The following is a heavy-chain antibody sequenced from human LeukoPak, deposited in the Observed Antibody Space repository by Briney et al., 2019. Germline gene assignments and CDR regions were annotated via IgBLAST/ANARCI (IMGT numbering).Heavy chain of an antibody. J-gene: IGHJ6*03. CDR3: AKDSTWELHGKYMDV. Sequence: GGSLRLSCATSGFTFNSYWMHWVRQAPGKGLAWVSYINTDGSSTSYADSVKGRFTISRDNAKNTLYLQMSSLRAEDTAVYYCAKDSTWELHGKYMDVWGKGTPVTISS. CDR1: GFTFNSYW. V-gene: IGHV3-74*01. CDR2: INTDGSST. D-gene: IGHD1-26*01.